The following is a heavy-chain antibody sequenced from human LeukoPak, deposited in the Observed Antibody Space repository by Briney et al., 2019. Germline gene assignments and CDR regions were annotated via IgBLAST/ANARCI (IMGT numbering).Heavy chain of an antibody. CDR3: ARLDY. J-gene: IGHJ4*02. V-gene: IGHV1-3*01. CDR2: INADNGNT. CDR1: GYTFTSYA. Sequence: ASVKVSCKASGYTFTSYAIHWVRHAPGQRLEWMGWINADNGNTKYSQKFQGRVTITRDTSANTAYVEVSSLRSEDTAVYFCARLDYWGQGTLVTVSS.